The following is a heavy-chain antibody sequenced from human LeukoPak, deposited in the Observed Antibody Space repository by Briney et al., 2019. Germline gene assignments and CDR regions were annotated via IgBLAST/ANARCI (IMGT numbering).Heavy chain of an antibody. CDR3: ARAPGASYSSSWTRTGIYYYYYGMDV. CDR2: IYYSGST. J-gene: IGHJ6*02. V-gene: IGHV4-59*12. CDR1: GGSISSYY. D-gene: IGHD6-13*01. Sequence: SETLSLTCTVSGGSISSYYWSWIRQPPGKGLEWIGYIYYSGSTNYNPSLKSRVTISVDTSKNQFSLKLSSVTAADTAVYYCARAPGASYSSSWTRTGIYYYYYGMDVWGQGTTVTVSS.